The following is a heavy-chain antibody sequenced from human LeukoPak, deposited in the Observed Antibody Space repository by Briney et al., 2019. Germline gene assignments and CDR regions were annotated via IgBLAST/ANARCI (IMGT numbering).Heavy chain of an antibody. D-gene: IGHD3-22*01. CDR2: IYYSGST. CDR1: GGSVSSYY. Sequence: SETLSLTCTVSGGSVSSYYWSWIRQPPGKGLEWIGYIYYSGSTNYNPSLKSRVTISVDTSKNQFSLKLSSVTAADTAVYYCARENRDYYDSSGYYSNLLNYWGQGTLVTVSS. CDR3: ARENRDYYDSSGYYSNLLNY. J-gene: IGHJ4*02. V-gene: IGHV4-59*02.